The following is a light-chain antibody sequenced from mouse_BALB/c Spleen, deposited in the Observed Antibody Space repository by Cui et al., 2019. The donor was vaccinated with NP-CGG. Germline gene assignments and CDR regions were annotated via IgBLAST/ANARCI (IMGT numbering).Light chain of an antibody. J-gene: IGLJ1*01. Sequence: QAVVTQESALTTSPGEKVTLTCRSSIGAVTTSNYANWVQEKPDHLFTGLIGGTNNRAPGVPARFSGSLIVDKAALTITGAQTEDEAIYFCALWYSNHWVFGGGTKLTVL. CDR2: GTN. CDR1: IGAVTTSNY. V-gene: IGLV1*01. CDR3: ALWYSNHWV.